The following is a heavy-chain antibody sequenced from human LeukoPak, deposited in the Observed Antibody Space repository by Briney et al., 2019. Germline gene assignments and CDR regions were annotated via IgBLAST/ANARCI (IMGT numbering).Heavy chain of an antibody. D-gene: IGHD4-17*01. CDR1: GFTFSSYS. CDR2: ISSSSSTI. V-gene: IGHV3-48*01. Sequence: GGSLRLSCAASGFTFSSYSMNWVRQAPGKGLEWVSYISSSSSTIYYADSVKGRFTISRDNAKNSLYLQMNTLRAEDTAVYYCAREGRRDYGDYPYYFDYWGQGTLVTVSS. CDR3: AREGRRDYGDYPYYFDY. J-gene: IGHJ4*02.